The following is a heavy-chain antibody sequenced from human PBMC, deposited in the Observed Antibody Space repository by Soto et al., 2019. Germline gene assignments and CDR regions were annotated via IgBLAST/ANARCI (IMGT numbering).Heavy chain of an antibody. D-gene: IGHD3-22*01. CDR3: ARLGGYYQALDS. CDR1: GGSLNNYY. J-gene: IGHJ4*02. Sequence: SETLSLTCTVSGGSLNNYYWSWTRQPPGKGLEWIGYIYYAGTTSYNPSLKSRVTISADTSNNQFSLKLNSVTAADTALYYCARLGGYYQALDSWGQGTLVTVSS. V-gene: IGHV4-59*08. CDR2: IYYAGTT.